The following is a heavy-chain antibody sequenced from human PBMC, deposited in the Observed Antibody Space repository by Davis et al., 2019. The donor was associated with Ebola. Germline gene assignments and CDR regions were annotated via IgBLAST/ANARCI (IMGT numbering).Heavy chain of an antibody. V-gene: IGHV1-8*01. J-gene: IGHJ4*02. CDR1: GYIFSNYD. CDR2: MNAYSGNT. Sequence: ASVTVSCKASGYIFSNYDINWVRQASGQGLEWMGWMNAYSGNTGYVEKFEGRVTMTRNPSITTAYMELTSLRIDDTAVYYCARGYSPKCRGGDCVNDFWGQGTLVTVSS. CDR3: ARGYSPKCRGGDCVNDF. D-gene: IGHD2-21*01.